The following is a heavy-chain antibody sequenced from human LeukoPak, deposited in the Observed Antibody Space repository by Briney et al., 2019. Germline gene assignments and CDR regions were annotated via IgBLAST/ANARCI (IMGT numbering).Heavy chain of an antibody. V-gene: IGHV4-31*03. CDR1: GGSISSGGFY. CDR3: ARVSTMVRGVINWFDS. D-gene: IGHD3-10*01. J-gene: IGHJ5*01. Sequence: SETLSLTCSVSGGSISSGGFYWSWIRQHPGKGLEWIGNIHYSGNTYDNPSLKSRAIISVDTSKNQFSLRLTSVTAADTAVYYCARVSTMVRGVINWFDSWGPGTLVTVSS. CDR2: IHYSGNT.